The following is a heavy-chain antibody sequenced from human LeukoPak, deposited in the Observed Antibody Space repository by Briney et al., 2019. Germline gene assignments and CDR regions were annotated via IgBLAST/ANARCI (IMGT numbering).Heavy chain of an antibody. Sequence: SETLSLTCTVSGGSISSGDYYWSWIRQPPGKGLEWIGYIYYSGSTYYNPSLKSRVTISVDPSKKQFCLKLSSVTAADTSVYYCDSDMVRGVMVNDFDIWGQGTMVTVSS. V-gene: IGHV4-30-4*01. D-gene: IGHD3-10*01. CDR1: GGSISSGDYY. J-gene: IGHJ3*02. CDR3: DSDMVRGVMVNDFDI. CDR2: IYYSGST.